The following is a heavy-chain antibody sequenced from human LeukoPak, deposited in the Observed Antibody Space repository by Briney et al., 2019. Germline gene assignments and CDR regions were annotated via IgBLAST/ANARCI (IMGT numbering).Heavy chain of an antibody. J-gene: IGHJ4*02. CDR3: ARDDCGDTCYPGGY. CDR2: TNAGNGHT. CDR1: GYTFTKYV. V-gene: IGHV1-3*01. Sequence: ASVKVSCKASGYTFTKYVVHWVRQAPGQRPEWMGCTNAGNGHTQYSPNFQGRVTITRDTSASTAYTELSSLTSEDTALYYCARDDCGDTCYPGGYWGQGTLVTVSS. D-gene: IGHD2-21*01.